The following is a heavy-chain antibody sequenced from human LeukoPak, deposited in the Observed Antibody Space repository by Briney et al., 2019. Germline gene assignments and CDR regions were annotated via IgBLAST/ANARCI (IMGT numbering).Heavy chain of an antibody. CDR3: ARGTLRYFDWLLAFDY. CDR2: INRRGHT. Sequence: GGSLRLSCAASGFTFDRFTIHWVRQTPGKGLEWVSLINRRGHTFYADSVKGRFTISRDNAKNSLYLQMNSLRAEDTAVYYCARGTLRYFDWLLAFDYWGQGTLVTVSS. D-gene: IGHD3-9*01. J-gene: IGHJ4*02. V-gene: IGHV3-43*01. CDR1: GFTFDRFT.